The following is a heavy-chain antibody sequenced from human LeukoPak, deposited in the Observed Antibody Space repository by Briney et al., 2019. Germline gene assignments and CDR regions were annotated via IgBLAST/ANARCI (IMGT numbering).Heavy chain of an antibody. CDR2: INPNSGGT. J-gene: IGHJ4*02. CDR3: ARGGSGSGYLYYFDY. CDR1: GYSFSDYS. D-gene: IGHD3-10*01. Sequence: ALVKVSCKASGYSFSDYSMHWVRQAPGQGLEWMGRINPNSGGTSYAQNFQGRVSMTRDTSISTTYMELNGLTSDDTAVYYCARGGSGSGYLYYFDYWGQGTLVSVSP. V-gene: IGHV1-2*06.